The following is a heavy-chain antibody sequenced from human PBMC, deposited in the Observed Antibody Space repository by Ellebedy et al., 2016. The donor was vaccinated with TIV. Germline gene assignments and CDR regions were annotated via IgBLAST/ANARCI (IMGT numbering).Heavy chain of an antibody. CDR2: IYYSGST. J-gene: IGHJ2*01. Sequence: GSLRLSXTVSGGSISSSSYYWGWIRQPPGKGLEWIGSIYYSGSTYYNPSLKSRVTISVDTSKNQFSLKLSSVTAADTAVYYCASRLALWGRGTLVTVSS. CDR1: GGSISSSSYY. CDR3: ASRLAL. V-gene: IGHV4-39*01.